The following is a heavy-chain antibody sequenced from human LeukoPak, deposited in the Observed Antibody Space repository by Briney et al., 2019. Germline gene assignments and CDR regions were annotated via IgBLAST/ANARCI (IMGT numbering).Heavy chain of an antibody. CDR2: IYYSGST. D-gene: IGHD6-13*01. Sequence: SETLSLTCTVSGGSISSYYWSWIRQPPGKGLEWIGYIYYSGSTNYNPSLKSRVTISVDTSKNQFSLKLSSVTAADTAVYYCARGDSSSWYRGDFDYWGQGTLVTVSS. CDR3: ARGDSSSWYRGDFDY. V-gene: IGHV4-59*01. J-gene: IGHJ4*02. CDR1: GGSISSYY.